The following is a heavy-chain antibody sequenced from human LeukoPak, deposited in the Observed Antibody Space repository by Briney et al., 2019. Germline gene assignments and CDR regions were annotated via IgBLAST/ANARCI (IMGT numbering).Heavy chain of an antibody. Sequence: SETLSLTCAVYGGSFSGYYWSWIRQPPGKGLEWIGEINHSGSTNYNPSLKSRVTISVDRSKNQFSLKLSSVTAADTAVYYCARTTTKYNTYDYWGQGTLVTVSP. CDR1: GGSFSGYY. J-gene: IGHJ4*02. V-gene: IGHV4-34*01. CDR2: INHSGST. CDR3: ARTTTKYNTYDY. D-gene: IGHD4-17*01.